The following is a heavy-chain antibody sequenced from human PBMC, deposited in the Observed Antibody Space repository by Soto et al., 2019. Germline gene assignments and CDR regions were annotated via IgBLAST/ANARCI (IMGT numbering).Heavy chain of an antibody. Sequence: EVQLLESGGGLVQPGGSLRLSCAASGFTFSSYAMSWVRQAPGKGLEWVSAICGSGGSTYYAASVKGRFTLSRDNSKNTLYLQMNSLRAEDTAVYYCAKDSSSWFDFDYWGQGTLVTVSS. J-gene: IGHJ4*02. CDR2: ICGSGGST. D-gene: IGHD6-13*01. CDR3: AKDSSSWFDFDY. V-gene: IGHV3-23*01. CDR1: GFTFSSYA.